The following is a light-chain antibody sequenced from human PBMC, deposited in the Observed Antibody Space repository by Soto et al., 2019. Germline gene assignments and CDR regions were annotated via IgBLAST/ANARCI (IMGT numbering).Light chain of an antibody. CDR2: LNSDGSH. J-gene: IGLJ2*01. CDR1: SGHISYA. CDR3: QTWGTGDVV. Sequence: QSVLTQSPSASASLGASVKLTCTLSSGHISYAIAWHQQQPEKGPRYLMKLNSDGSHSKGDGIPDRFSGSSSGAERYLTISSLQSEDEADYYCQTWGTGDVVFGGGTKVTVL. V-gene: IGLV4-69*01.